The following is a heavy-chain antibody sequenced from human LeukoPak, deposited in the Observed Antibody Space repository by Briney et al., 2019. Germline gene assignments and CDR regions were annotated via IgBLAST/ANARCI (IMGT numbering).Heavy chain of an antibody. CDR2: IFYSGST. D-gene: IGHD5-18*01. J-gene: IGHJ3*02. Sequence: PSETLSLTCTVSGGSISTSNYYWGWIRQPPGKGLEWIGNIFYSGSTYYSPSLKSRVTISLDTSRNQFSLKLSSVTAADTAVYYCARRDTAMVTRDAFDIWGQGTMVTVSS. V-gene: IGHV4-39*01. CDR1: GGSISTSNYY. CDR3: ARRDTAMVTRDAFDI.